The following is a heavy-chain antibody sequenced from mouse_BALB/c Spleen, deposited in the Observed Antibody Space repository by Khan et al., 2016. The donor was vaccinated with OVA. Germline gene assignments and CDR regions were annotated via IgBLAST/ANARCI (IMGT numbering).Heavy chain of an antibody. Sequence: EVELVESGGGLVKPGGSLKLSCSASGFTFSSYGMSWVRQTPEKRLEWVATISSGGHYTFYPDSVKGRFTISRDNAKNMLYLQMSSLRSEDTAMYYCSRSLVDYYAMDYWGQGTSVTVSP. CDR1: GFTFSSYG. CDR3: SRSLVDYYAMDY. D-gene: IGHD2-2*01. CDR2: ISSGGHYT. V-gene: IGHV5-9-3*01. J-gene: IGHJ4*01.